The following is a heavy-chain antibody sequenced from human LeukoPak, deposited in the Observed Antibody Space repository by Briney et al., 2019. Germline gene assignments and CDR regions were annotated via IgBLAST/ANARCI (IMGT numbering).Heavy chain of an antibody. CDR3: ARDEDEQWLVDYYYGMDV. Sequence: PGGSLRLSCAASGFTFSSYSMNWVRQAPGKGLEWVSSISSSSSYIYYADSVKGRFTISRDNAKNSLHLQMNSLRAEDTAVYYCARDEDEQWLVDYYYGMDVWGQGTTVTVSS. D-gene: IGHD6-19*01. J-gene: IGHJ6*02. V-gene: IGHV3-21*01. CDR2: ISSSSSYI. CDR1: GFTFSSYS.